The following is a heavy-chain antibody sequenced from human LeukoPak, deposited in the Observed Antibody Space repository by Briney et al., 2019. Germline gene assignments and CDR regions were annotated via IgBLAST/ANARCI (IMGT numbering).Heavy chain of an antibody. D-gene: IGHD2-15*01. CDR2: ISGSNST. J-gene: IGHJ4*02. CDR3: ARSVVVVAATPVGY. V-gene: IGHV3-69-1*01. CDR1: GITVSNNY. Sequence: GGSLRLSCAASGITVSNNYMTWVRQAPGKGLEWVSTISGSNSTYYADSVKGRFTISRDNAKNSLYLQMNSLRAEDTAVYYCARSVVVVAATPVGYWGQGTLVTVSS.